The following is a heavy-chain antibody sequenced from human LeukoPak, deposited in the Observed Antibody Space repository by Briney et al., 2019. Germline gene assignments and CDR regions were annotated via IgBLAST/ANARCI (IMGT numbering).Heavy chain of an antibody. CDR1: GFIFSGYD. D-gene: IGHD3-10*01. J-gene: IGHJ4*02. CDR2: ISYDGSNK. V-gene: IGHV3-30*19. Sequence: PGGSLRLSCATSGFIFSGYDLHWVRQAPDKGLEWVAVISYDGSNKYYADSVKGRFTISRDNSKNTLYLQMNSLRAEDTAVYYCARDRSLLLWFGEGLEDWGQGTLVTVSS. CDR3: ARDRSLLLWFGEGLED.